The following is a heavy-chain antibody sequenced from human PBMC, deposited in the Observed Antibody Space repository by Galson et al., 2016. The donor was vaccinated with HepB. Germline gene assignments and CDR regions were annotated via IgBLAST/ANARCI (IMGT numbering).Heavy chain of an antibody. V-gene: IGHV3-21*01. J-gene: IGHJ4*02. CDR1: GFTLNTYS. D-gene: IGHD2-21*02. CDR3: ARWLHCGGHRHSIDS. Sequence: SLRLSCAASGFTLNTYSMAWVRQAPGRGLEWVSSVSPGSDYIYYADSVTGRFIISRDNAKNSLYLQMSGLRDDDTAVYYCARWLHCGGHRHSIDSWGQGTLVTVSS. CDR2: VSPGSDYI.